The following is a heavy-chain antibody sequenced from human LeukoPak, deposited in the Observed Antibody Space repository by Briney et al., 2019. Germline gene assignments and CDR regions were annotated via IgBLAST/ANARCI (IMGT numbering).Heavy chain of an antibody. CDR2: IYHSGST. CDR3: ARRVVERFRPIYFDY. J-gene: IGHJ4*02. D-gene: IGHD2-15*01. CDR1: GGPFSAYY. Sequence: PSETLSLTCSVYGGPFSAYYWSWIRQSPGKGLECIGEIYHSGSTTYHPSLNGRVTISIDMSKNQFSLKLTSVTAADTAVYYCARRVVERFRPIYFDYWGQGALVTVSS. V-gene: IGHV4-34*01.